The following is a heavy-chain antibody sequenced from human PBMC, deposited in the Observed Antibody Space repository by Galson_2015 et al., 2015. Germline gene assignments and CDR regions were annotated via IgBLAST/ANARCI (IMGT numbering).Heavy chain of an antibody. CDR3: ARVVGQTVTMYYYYYMDV. D-gene: IGHD4-17*01. V-gene: IGHV1-18*01. Sequence: SVKVSCKASGYTFTSYGISWVRQAPGQGLEWMGWISAYNGNTNYAQKLQGRVTMTRNTSISTAYMELSSLRSEDTAVYYCARVVGQTVTMYYYYYMDVWGKGTTVTVSS. J-gene: IGHJ6*03. CDR2: ISAYNGNT. CDR1: GYTFTSYG.